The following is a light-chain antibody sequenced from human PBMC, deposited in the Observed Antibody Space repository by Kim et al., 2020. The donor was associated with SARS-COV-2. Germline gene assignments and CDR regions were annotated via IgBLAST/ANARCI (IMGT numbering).Light chain of an antibody. J-gene: IGLJ1*01. V-gene: IGLV2-14*03. CDR1: SSDVGGYNS. Sequence: GQSITISCTGTSSDVGGYNSVSWYQQHPGRAPKLMIYDVSNRPSGGSSRFSGSKSGNTASLTISGLQAEDEAEYYCSSYTSSTTRVFGSGTKVTVL. CDR3: SSYTSSTTRV. CDR2: DVS.